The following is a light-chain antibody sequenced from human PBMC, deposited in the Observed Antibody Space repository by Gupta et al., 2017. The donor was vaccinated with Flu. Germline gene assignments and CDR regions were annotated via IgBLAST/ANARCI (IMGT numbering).Light chain of an antibody. CDR2: DTS. V-gene: IGKV3-11*01. J-gene: IGKJ5*01. CDR1: QSISSY. Sequence: EIVLTQSPATLSLSPGEKATLSCRASQSISSYLAWYQQKFGQAPRLLIYDTSNRATGIPARFSGSGSGTDFTLTISSLEPEDFAVYYCQQRSGWPLFGQGTRLEIK. CDR3: QQRSGWPL.